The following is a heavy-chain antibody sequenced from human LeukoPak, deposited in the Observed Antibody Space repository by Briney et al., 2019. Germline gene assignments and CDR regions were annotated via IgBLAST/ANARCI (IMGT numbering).Heavy chain of an antibody. V-gene: IGHV4-30-4*08. J-gene: IGHJ4*02. CDR3: ARDSDFWSGYYYFDY. CDR1: GGSISRADYY. D-gene: IGHD3-3*01. CDR2: IYYSGST. Sequence: SQTLSLTCSVSGGSISRADYYWSWIRQPPGKGLEWIGYIYYSGSTYYNPSLKSRATISVDTSKNQFSLKLSSVTAADTAVYYCARDSDFWSGYYYFDYWGQGTLVTVSS.